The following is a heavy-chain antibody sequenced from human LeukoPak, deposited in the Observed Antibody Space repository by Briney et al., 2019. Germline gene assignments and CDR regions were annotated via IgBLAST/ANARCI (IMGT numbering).Heavy chain of an antibody. Sequence: PGGSLRLSCAASGFTVSSNYMSWVRQAPGKGLEWVSVIYVVGETFYADSVKGRFTISRDSSKNTLYLRMNSLRAEDTALYFCVRDRLQLWPGALDIWGRGTMVTVAS. D-gene: IGHD5-18*01. J-gene: IGHJ3*02. CDR2: IYVVGET. CDR1: GFTVSSNY. V-gene: IGHV3-53*01. CDR3: VRDRLQLWPGALDI.